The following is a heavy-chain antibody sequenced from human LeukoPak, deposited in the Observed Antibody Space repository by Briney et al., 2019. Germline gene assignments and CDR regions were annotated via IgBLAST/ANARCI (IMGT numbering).Heavy chain of an antibody. V-gene: IGHV5-51*03. CDR1: GYSFTSYW. CDR2: FYPGDSDT. D-gene: IGHD2-2*01. CDR3: ASELGYCSSTSCRGAFDI. J-gene: IGHJ3*02. Sequence: GESLKISCKGSGYSFTSYWIGWVRQMPGKGLEWMGIFYPGDSDTKYSPSFQGQVTISADKSISTAYLQWSSLKASDTAMYYCASELGYCSSTSCRGAFDIWGQGTMVTVSS.